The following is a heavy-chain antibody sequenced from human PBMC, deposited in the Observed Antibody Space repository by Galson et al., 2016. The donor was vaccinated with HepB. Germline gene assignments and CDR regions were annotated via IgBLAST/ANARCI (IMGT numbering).Heavy chain of an antibody. Sequence: SLRLSCAASGFSFSSYAMHWVRQAPGKGLEWVAVISYDGNNIYNADSVKGRFTISRDNAKNSLYLQMNSLRPEDTALYYCAKAGTYSSSKGWFDPWGQGTLVTVSS. J-gene: IGHJ5*02. CDR2: ISYDGNNI. CDR3: AKAGTYSSSKGWFDP. V-gene: IGHV3-30*04. CDR1: GFSFSSYA. D-gene: IGHD6-13*01.